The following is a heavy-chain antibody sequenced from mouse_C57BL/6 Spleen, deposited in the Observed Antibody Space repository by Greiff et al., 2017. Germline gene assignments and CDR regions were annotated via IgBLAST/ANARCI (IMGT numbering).Heavy chain of an antibody. CDR1: GFTFSDYG. D-gene: IGHD2-4*01. CDR2: ISSGSSTI. V-gene: IGHV5-17*01. J-gene: IGHJ3*01. Sequence: EVQLQASGGGLVKPGGSLKLSCAASGFTFSDYGMHWVRQAPEKGLEWVAYISSGSSTIYYADTVKGRFTISRDNAKNTLFLQMTSLRSEDTAMYYCARDYYDYEEVPFAYWGQGTLVTVSA. CDR3: ARDYYDYEEVPFAY.